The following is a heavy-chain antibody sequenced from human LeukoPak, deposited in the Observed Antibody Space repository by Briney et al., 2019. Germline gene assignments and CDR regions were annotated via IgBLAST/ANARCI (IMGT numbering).Heavy chain of an antibody. V-gene: IGHV4-39*07. CDR1: GGSISSSSYY. CDR3: ARVMIVATTKGQYYMDV. CDR2: IYYSGST. Sequence: SETLSLTCTVSGGSISSSSYYWGWIRQPPGKGLEWIGSIYYSGSTYYNPSLKSRVTISVDTSKNQFSLKLSSVTAADTAVYYCARVMIVATTKGQYYMDVWGKGTTVTVSS. J-gene: IGHJ6*03. D-gene: IGHD5-12*01.